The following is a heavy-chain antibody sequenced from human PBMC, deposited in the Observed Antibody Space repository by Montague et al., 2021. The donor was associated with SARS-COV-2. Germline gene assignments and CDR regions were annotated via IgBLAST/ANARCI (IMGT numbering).Heavy chain of an antibody. CDR2: INHSGNT. Sequence: SETLSLTCAVYGGSLSGYYWSWIRQTPGKGLEWIGKINHSGNTXXXPSXXXRLTISVDTSKKQFSLKLSSVTTADTAVYYCARGADYDFWSGYLRYKWFDPWGLGTPVTVSS. D-gene: IGHD3-3*01. V-gene: IGHV4-34*01. CDR3: ARGADYDFWSGYLRYKWFDP. J-gene: IGHJ5*02. CDR1: GGSLSGYY.